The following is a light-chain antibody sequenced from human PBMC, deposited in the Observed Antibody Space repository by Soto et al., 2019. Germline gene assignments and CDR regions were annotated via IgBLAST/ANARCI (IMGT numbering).Light chain of an antibody. V-gene: IGLV2-14*01. J-gene: IGLJ1*01. CDR3: CSYTRSGTLI. CDR1: SGDIGDYNY. CDR2: DVS. Sequence: QPALTQPASVSGSPGQSITISCVGTSGDIGDYNYVSWYQQHPGKVPKVIIYDVSNRPSGVSYRFSGTKSGNTASLTVSGLQAEDEADYYCCSYTRSGTLIFGTGTQLTVL.